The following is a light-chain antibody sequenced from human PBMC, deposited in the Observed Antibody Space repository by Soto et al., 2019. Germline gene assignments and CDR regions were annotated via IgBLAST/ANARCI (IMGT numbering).Light chain of an antibody. CDR1: LGIIDY. J-gene: IGKJ4*01. V-gene: IGKV1-27*01. CDR2: AAS. Sequence: DIEMTQSPSSLSASVGDRVTITCRASLGIIDYLAWYQQKPGKVPKLLIYAASTVQTGVPSRFSGSGSRTDFTRTISNLQPEDVATYYCQKYNSAPLTCGGGTKGEIK. CDR3: QKYNSAPLT.